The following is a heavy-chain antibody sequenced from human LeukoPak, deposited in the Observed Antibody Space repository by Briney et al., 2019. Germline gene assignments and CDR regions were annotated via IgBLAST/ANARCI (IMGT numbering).Heavy chain of an antibody. CDR3: SRAVGTITTNDY. CDR2: TNPNTGNT. J-gene: IGHJ4*02. D-gene: IGHD5-24*01. Sequence: ASVKVSCKASGYMFTSYDINWVRQATGQGLEWMGWTNPNTGNTGYAQKFQGRVTMTRNTSISTAYMELNSLRSEDAAVYYCSRAVGTITTNDYWGQGTLVTVSS. V-gene: IGHV1-8*01. CDR1: GYMFTSYD.